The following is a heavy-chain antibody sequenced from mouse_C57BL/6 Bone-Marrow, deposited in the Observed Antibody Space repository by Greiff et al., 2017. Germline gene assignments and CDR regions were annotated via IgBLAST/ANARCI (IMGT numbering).Heavy chain of an antibody. CDR1: GYTFTSYW. J-gene: IGHJ1*03. Sequence: VQLQQPGAELVRPGSSVKLSCKASGYTFTSYWMHWVKQRPIQGLEWIGKIYPSNSDTHYNQKFKDKATLTVDKSSSTAYMQLSSLASEDSAVYYCARRGYWYFDVWGRGTTVTVSA. V-gene: IGHV1-52*01. CDR3: ARRGYWYFDV. CDR2: IYPSNSDT.